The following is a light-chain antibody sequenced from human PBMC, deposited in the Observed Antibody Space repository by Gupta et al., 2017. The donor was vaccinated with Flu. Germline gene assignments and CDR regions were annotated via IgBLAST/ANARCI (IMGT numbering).Light chain of an antibody. J-gene: IGLJ2*01. CDR3: CSYVGNRNVV. V-gene: IGLV2-8*01. CDR2: EVT. Sequence: QSALTQPPPASGSPGQSVTISCTGTSSDVGGYNYVSWYQQHPGKAPKLIIYEVTKRPSGVPDRFSGSKSGNTASLTVSGLRTEEEADYYCCSYVGNRNVVFGSGTKLTVL. CDR1: SSDVGGYNY.